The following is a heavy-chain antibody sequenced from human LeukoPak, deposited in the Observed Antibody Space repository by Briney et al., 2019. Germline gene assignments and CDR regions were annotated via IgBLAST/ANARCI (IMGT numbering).Heavy chain of an antibody. Sequence: PGGSLRLSCAASGFTVSSNYMSWVRQAPGKGLEWVSLIYSGGSAYYTDSVKGRFTISSDNSKNTLYLQMNSLRAEDTAVYYCVRDDDRPDNGLDYWGQGTLVTVSS. CDR2: IYSGGSA. V-gene: IGHV3-53*01. D-gene: IGHD3-22*01. J-gene: IGHJ4*02. CDR1: GFTVSSNY. CDR3: VRDDDRPDNGLDY.